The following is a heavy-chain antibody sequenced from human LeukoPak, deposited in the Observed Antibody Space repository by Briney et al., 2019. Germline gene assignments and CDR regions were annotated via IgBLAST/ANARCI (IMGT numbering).Heavy chain of an antibody. CDR3: ARDGSRGNLVTAPDF. CDR1: GFTFSSHG. V-gene: IGHV3-30*02. Sequence: PGGSLRLSCAASGFTFSSHGMHWVRQTPAKGLEWVAFIRYDGSNKYYADSVKGRFTISRDNAKNSLYLQMNSLRAEDTAVYYCARDGSRGNLVTAPDFWGQGTLVTVSS. J-gene: IGHJ4*02. D-gene: IGHD2-21*02. CDR2: IRYDGSNK.